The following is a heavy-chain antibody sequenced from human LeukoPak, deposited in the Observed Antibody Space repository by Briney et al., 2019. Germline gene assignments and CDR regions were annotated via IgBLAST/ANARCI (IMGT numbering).Heavy chain of an antibody. CDR3: ARDLWDYDILTGPTMGAFDI. CDR1: GGSISSFY. Sequence: SETLSLTCTVSGGSISSFYWSWIRQPPGKGLEWIGYIYYSGSTYYNPSLKSRVTISVDTSKNQFSLKLSSVTAADTAVYYCARDLWDYDILTGPTMGAFDIWGQGTMVTVSS. J-gene: IGHJ3*02. V-gene: IGHV4-59*12. CDR2: IYYSGST. D-gene: IGHD3-9*01.